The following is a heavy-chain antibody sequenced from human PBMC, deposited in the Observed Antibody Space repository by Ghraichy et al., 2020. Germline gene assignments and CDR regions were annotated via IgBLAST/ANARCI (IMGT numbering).Heavy chain of an antibody. CDR1: GGSISSYY. CDR3: ARTLPGIAVAGYWYFDL. V-gene: IGHV4-59*01. Sequence: SETLSLTCTVSGGSISSYYWSWIRQPPGKGLEWIGYIYYSGSTNYNPSLKSRVTISVDTSKNQFSLKLSSVTAADTAVYYCARTLPGIAVAGYWYFDLWGRGTPVTVSS. CDR2: IYYSGST. J-gene: IGHJ2*01. D-gene: IGHD6-19*01.